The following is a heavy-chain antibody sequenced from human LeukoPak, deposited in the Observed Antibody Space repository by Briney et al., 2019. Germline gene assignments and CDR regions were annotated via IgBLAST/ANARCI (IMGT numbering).Heavy chain of an antibody. Sequence: SGGSLRLSCAAPGFSFSSYTMHWVRQAPGKGLEWVSCISSSSSYIKYADSLKGRFTISRDNAKNSLYLQMNSLRAEDTAVYYCARADRPGDYYYYYMDVWGKGTTVTVSS. CDR2: ISSSSSYI. J-gene: IGHJ6*03. D-gene: IGHD4-17*01. V-gene: IGHV3-21*01. CDR1: GFSFSSYT. CDR3: ARADRPGDYYYYYMDV.